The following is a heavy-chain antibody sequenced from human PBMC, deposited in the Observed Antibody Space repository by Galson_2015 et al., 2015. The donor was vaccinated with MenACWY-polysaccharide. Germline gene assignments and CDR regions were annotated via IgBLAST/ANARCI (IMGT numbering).Heavy chain of an antibody. CDR2: VSGTDDNT. D-gene: IGHD1-26*01. Sequence: SLRLSCAASGFPFSRYAMTWVRQAPGKGLEWVSTVSGTDDNTYYAASVKGRFTISRDNSKNTLYLQMNSLRAEDTAIYYCAKGLGSFDFWGHGTLVTVSS. J-gene: IGHJ5*01. V-gene: IGHV3-23*01. CDR1: GFPFSRYA. CDR3: AKGLGSFDF.